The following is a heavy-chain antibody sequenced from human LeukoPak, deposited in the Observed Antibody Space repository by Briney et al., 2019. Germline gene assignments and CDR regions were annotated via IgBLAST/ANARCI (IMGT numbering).Heavy chain of an antibody. CDR2: IYHSGST. Sequence: PSETLSLTCTVSGYSISSGYYWGWIRQPPGKGLEWIGSIYHSGSTYYNPSLKSRVTISVDTSKNQFSLKLSSVTAADTAVYYSAHLGYCSGGSCPNFDYWGQGTLVTVSS. D-gene: IGHD2-15*01. CDR1: GYSISSGYY. V-gene: IGHV4-38-2*02. CDR3: AHLGYCSGGSCPNFDY. J-gene: IGHJ4*02.